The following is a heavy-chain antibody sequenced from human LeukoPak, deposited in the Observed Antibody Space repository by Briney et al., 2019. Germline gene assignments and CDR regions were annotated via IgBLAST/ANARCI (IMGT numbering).Heavy chain of an antibody. CDR2: ISSSSSTI. D-gene: IGHD3-10*02. V-gene: IGHV3-48*02. Sequence: PGGSLRLSCAASGFTFSTYAMSWVRQAPGKGLEWVSYISSSSSTIYYADSVKGRFTISRDNAKNSLYLQMNSLRDEDTAVYYCASNYMEDVLTFDYWGQGTLVTVSS. CDR1: GFTFSTYA. CDR3: ASNYMEDVLTFDY. J-gene: IGHJ4*02.